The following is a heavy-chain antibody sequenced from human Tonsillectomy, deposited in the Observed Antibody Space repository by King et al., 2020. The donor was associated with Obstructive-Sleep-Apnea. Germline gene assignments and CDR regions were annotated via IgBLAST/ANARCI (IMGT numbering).Heavy chain of an antibody. CDR2: ISYDGGNE. J-gene: IGHJ3*02. D-gene: IGHD3-22*01. V-gene: IGHV3-30*04. CDR1: GFTFSSFT. CDR3: ARADSSGYFTLDDSFDI. Sequence: VQLVESGGGVVQPGRSLRLSCAASGFTFSSFTSHWVRQAPGKGLEWVTLISYDGGNEYYADSVKGRFTISRDSSKNTLYLQMNSLRAEDTAVYYCARADSSGYFTLDDSFDIWGQGTMVTVSS.